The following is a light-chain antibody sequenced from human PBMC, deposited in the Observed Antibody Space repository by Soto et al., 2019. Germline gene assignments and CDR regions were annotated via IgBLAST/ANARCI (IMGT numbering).Light chain of an antibody. V-gene: IGLV2-14*01. CDR1: SSDVGGHNF. CDR2: GVD. CDR3: SSYTRSYIWV. J-gene: IGLJ3*02. Sequence: QSALTQPASVSGSPGQSITISCNGTSSDVGGHNFVSWFQQHPGKAPKMMIYGVDQRPSGVSIRFSGSKSGNTASLTISGLQTEDEADYYCSSYTRSYIWVFGGGTKVTVL.